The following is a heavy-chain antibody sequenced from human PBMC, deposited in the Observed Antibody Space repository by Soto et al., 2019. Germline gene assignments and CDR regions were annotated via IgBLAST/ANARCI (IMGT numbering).Heavy chain of an antibody. CDR2: ISSSSSTI. D-gene: IGHD3-10*01. CDR3: ARECYGSGSYYNCPRNAAFDI. J-gene: IGHJ3*02. V-gene: IGHV3-48*01. CDR1: GFTFSSYS. Sequence: PGGSLRLSCAASGFTFSSYSMNWVRQAPGKGLEWVSYISSSSSTIYYADSVKGRFTISRDNAKNSLYLQMNSLRAEDTAVYYCARECYGSGSYYNCPRNAAFDIWGQGTMVTVSS.